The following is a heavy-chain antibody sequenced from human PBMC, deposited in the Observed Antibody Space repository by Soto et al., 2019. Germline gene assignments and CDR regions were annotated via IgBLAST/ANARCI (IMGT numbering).Heavy chain of an antibody. D-gene: IGHD4-4*01. J-gene: IGHJ6*02. CDR3: ARSRDGYSFYFYYGMDG. CDR2: ILHDGSAE. CDR1: GFTFTSYG. Sequence: GGSLRLSCAASGFTFTSYGMPWVRQAPGKGLEWMALILHDGSAEYYADSVKGRFTIARDNSKNTLYLQMNSLTAEDTAVYYCARSRDGYSFYFYYGMDGWGQGTTVTVSS. V-gene: IGHV3-30*03.